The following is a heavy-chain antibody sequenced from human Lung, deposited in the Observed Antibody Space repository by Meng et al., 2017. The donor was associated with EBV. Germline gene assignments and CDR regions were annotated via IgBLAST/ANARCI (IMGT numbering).Heavy chain of an antibody. Sequence: DAGPGLVKPSQTLALTCTVSGGSISRKKFFWSWIRQHPGKGLEWIGYIYYSGSTYYNPSLKSRVTISVDTSKNQFSLNLTFVTAADTAVYYCATTTVRGVNWIDPWGQGTLVTVSS. CDR2: IYYSGST. V-gene: IGHV4-31*03. CDR3: ATTTVRGVNWIDP. J-gene: IGHJ5*02. D-gene: IGHD3-10*01. CDR1: GGSISRKKFF.